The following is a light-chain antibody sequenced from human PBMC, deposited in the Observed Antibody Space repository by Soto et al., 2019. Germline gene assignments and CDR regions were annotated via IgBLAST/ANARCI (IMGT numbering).Light chain of an antibody. CDR2: GYT. V-gene: IGLV1-40*01. CDR1: SSNIGAGCD. Sequence: QAVVTQPPSVSGAPGQRVTISCAGSSSNIGAGCDVHWYQQLPGAAPKLLIYGYTNRPVGVPDRCSGSKSDTSASLAITGLQAEDEADYFCHSHDSSFSGLLFGGGTKVTVL. CDR3: HSHDSSFSGLL. J-gene: IGLJ2*01.